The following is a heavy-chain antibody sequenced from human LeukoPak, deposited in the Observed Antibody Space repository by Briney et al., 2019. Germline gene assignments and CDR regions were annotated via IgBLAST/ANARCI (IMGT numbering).Heavy chain of an antibody. CDR2: ISYDGSNK. CDR3: ARDLTSKRGYSGYNDY. D-gene: IGHD5-12*01. CDR1: GFTFSGYA. V-gene: IGHV3-30-3*01. J-gene: IGHJ4*02. Sequence: GGSLRLSCAASGFTFSGYAMHWVRQAPGKGLEWVAVISYDGSNKYYADSVKGRFTISRDNSKNTLYLQMNSLRAEDTAVYYCARDLTSKRGYSGYNDYWGQGTLVTVSS.